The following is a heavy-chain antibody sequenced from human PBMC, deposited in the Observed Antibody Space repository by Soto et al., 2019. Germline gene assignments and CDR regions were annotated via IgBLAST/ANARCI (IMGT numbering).Heavy chain of an antibody. J-gene: IGHJ6*02. CDR2: IIPIFGTE. CDR1: GGTFSSYA. V-gene: IGHV1-69*13. CDR3: ARLPPYGKYYYDGSDV. Sequence: GASVKVSCNASGGTFSSYAISWVRQAPGQGLEWMGGIIPIFGTENYAQKFQGRVTITADESTSTAYMELSSLRSEDTAVYYCARLPPYGKYYYDGSDVWYQGTSVHVS. D-gene: IGHD3-10*01.